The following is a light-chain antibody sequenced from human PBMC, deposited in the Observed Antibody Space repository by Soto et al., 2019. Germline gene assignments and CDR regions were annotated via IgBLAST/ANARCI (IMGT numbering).Light chain of an antibody. CDR3: QLYGSSPAWVT. J-gene: IGKJ3*01. CDR1: QTISSSY. V-gene: IGKV3-20*01. Sequence: EIVLTQSPGTLSLSPGERATLSCRTSQTISSSYLAWYQQKPGQAPRLLIYAESTRATDIPDRFSCSGYGTDFPLSISRLEPVDSAVYSCQLYGSSPAWVTLGPGTKVDI. CDR2: AES.